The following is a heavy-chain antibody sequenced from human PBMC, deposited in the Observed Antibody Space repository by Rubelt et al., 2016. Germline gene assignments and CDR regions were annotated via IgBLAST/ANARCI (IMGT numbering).Heavy chain of an antibody. CDR3: ARDQGSGSYSSDY. Sequence: SGAEVKKPGASVKVSCKASGYTFSNYGVTWVRQAPGQGLEWMGWISTFSGNTNYAQKFQGRVTLTTDTPTNTAYMELRSLRSDDTAVYYCARDQGSGSYSSDYWGQGTLVTVSS. CDR2: ISTFSGNT. J-gene: IGHJ4*02. CDR1: GYTFSNYG. D-gene: IGHD1-26*01. V-gene: IGHV1-18*01.